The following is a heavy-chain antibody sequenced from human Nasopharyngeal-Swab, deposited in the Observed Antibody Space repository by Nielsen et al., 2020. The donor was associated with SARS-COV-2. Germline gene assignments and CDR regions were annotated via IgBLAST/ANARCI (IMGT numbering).Heavy chain of an antibody. V-gene: IGHV4-39*07. Sequence: LSCTVSGGSISSSSYYWGWIRQPPGKGLEWIGSIYYSGSTYYNPSLKSRVTISVDTSKNQFSLKLSAVTAADTAVYYCVGSSWYGDYYYYYGMDVWGQGTTVTVPS. CDR1: GGSISSSSYY. J-gene: IGHJ6*02. D-gene: IGHD6-13*01. CDR3: VGSSWYGDYYYYYGMDV. CDR2: IYYSGST.